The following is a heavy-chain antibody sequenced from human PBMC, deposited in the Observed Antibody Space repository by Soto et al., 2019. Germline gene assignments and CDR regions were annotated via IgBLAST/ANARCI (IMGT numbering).Heavy chain of an antibody. CDR2: INPNSGRT. Sequence: QVQLVQSGAEVKKPGASVKVSCKASGYTFTGYYMHWVRQAPGQGLEWMGWINPNSGRTNYAQKFQGWVTMTRDTXIXTXYMELSRLRSDDTAVYYCARDSTGVPAEYYYYGMDVWGQGTTVTVSS. J-gene: IGHJ6*02. CDR3: ARDSTGVPAEYYYYGMDV. V-gene: IGHV1-2*04. D-gene: IGHD2-2*01. CDR1: GYTFTGYY.